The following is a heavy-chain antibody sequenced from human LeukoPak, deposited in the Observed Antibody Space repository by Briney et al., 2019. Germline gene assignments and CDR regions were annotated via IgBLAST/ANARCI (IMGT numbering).Heavy chain of an antibody. V-gene: IGHV3-23*01. Sequence: QPGGSLRLSRAASGFTFSSYAMSWVRQAPGKGLEWVSAISGSGGSTYYADSVKGRFTISRDNSKNTLYLQMNSLRAEDTAVYYCAKVGLSSGWTKGYYFDYWGQGTLVTVSS. CDR1: GFTFSSYA. CDR2: ISGSGGST. CDR3: AKVGLSSGWTKGYYFDY. D-gene: IGHD6-19*01. J-gene: IGHJ4*02.